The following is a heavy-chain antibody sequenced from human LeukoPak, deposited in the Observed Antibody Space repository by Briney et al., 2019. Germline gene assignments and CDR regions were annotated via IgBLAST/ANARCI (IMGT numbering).Heavy chain of an antibody. Sequence: GASVKVSCKASGYTFTGYFIHWVRQAPGLGLEWMGWLNPNSGDTKFEHNLQGRVTMTRDTSISAAYMELSRLRSDDTAVYYCARDWNSRDYAFDIWGQGTMVTVSS. CDR2: LNPNSGDT. CDR1: GYTFTGYF. D-gene: IGHD6-13*01. V-gene: IGHV1-2*02. J-gene: IGHJ3*02. CDR3: ARDWNSRDYAFDI.